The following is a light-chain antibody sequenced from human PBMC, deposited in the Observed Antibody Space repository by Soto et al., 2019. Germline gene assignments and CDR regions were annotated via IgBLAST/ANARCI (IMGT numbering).Light chain of an antibody. J-gene: IGKJ1*01. CDR1: ESVTDY. CDR3: QQYNSYLWT. CDR2: DVS. Sequence: EIVVTQSPATLSLSPGERGTLSCRASESVTDYLAWYQQKPGQAPRLLVYDVSNRAAGIPTRFSGGGSGTDFTLTISSLQPDDFATYYCQQYNSYLWTFGQGTKVDNK. V-gene: IGKV3-11*01.